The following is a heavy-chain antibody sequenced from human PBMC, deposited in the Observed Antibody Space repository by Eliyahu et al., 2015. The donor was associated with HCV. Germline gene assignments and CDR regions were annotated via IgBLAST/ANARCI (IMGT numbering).Heavy chain of an antibody. V-gene: IGHV1-69*01. Sequence: QVQLVQSGXEVKKPGSSVKVSCKTXGGTFXTYTXNWVRQAPGQGLEWMGGIIPIXGTANYAQKFQGSVTITADESTTTAYMELSSLXFEDTAVYYCATSAADRTTLAKPFDYWGQGTLVTVXS. CDR1: GGTFXTYT. CDR2: IIPIXGTA. J-gene: IGHJ4*02. CDR3: ATSAADRTTLAKPFDY. D-gene: IGHD1/OR15-1a*01.